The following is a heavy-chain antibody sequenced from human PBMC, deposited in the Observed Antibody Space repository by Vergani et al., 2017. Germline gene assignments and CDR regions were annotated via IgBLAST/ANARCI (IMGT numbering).Heavy chain of an antibody. CDR2: IRYDGSNK. CDR3: AKERVLRSRWSAFDY. J-gene: IGHJ4*02. D-gene: IGHD6-13*01. Sequence: QVQLVESGGGVVQPGGSLRLSCAASGFTFSSYGMHWVRQAPGKGLEWVAFIRYDGSNKYYADSVKGRFTISRDNSKNTLYLQMNSLRAEDTAVYYCAKERVLRSRWSAFDYWGQGTLVTVSS. CDR1: GFTFSSYG. V-gene: IGHV3-30*02.